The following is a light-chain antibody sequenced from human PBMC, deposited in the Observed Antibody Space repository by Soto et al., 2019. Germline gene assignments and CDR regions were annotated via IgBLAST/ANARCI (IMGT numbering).Light chain of an antibody. V-gene: IGKV3D-15*01. Sequence: EIVLTQSPGTLSLSPGERATLSCRASQSVRNTVAWYQQKPGQAPRLXIYGASTREISIPARFSGSGAGTEFTLTISSLQSEDFAVYYCQQYKDWTTTFGQGTKVDIK. CDR3: QQYKDWTTT. CDR1: QSVRNT. CDR2: GAS. J-gene: IGKJ1*01.